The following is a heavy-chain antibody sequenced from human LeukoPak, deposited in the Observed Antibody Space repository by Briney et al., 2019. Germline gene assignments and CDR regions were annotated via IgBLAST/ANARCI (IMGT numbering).Heavy chain of an antibody. CDR3: AREGPVHLPCFDY. CDR1: GFTFSSYW. CDR2: INSDGSST. Sequence: QPGGSLRLSCAASGFTFSSYWMHWVRQAPGKGLVWVSRINSDGSSTSYADSVKGRFTISRDNAKNTLYLQMNSLRAEDTAVYYCAREGPVHLPCFDYWGQGTLVTVSS. J-gene: IGHJ4*02. V-gene: IGHV3-74*01.